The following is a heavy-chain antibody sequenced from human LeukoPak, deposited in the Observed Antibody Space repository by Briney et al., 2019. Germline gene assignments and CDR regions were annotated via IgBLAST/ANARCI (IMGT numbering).Heavy chain of an antibody. CDR1: GYTFTSYG. Sequence: ASVKVSCKASGYTFTSYGISWVRQAPGQGLEWMGWISAYNGNTNYAQKLQGRVTMTTDTSTSTAYKELRSLRSDDTAVYYCARVVEQWLVLDYWGQGTLVTVSS. D-gene: IGHD6-19*01. V-gene: IGHV1-18*01. CDR2: ISAYNGNT. J-gene: IGHJ4*02. CDR3: ARVVEQWLVLDY.